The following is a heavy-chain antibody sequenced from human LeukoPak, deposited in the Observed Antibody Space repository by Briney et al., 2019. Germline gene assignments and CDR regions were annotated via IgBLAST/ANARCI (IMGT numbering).Heavy chain of an antibody. CDR3: ARHGGYSSYDHEFDY. J-gene: IGHJ4*02. CDR1: GGSISSYY. D-gene: IGHD5-12*01. Sequence: SETLSLTCTVSGGSISSYYWSWIRQPPGKGLEWIGYIYYSGSTNYNPSLKSRVTISVDTSKNQFSLKLSSVTAADTAVYYCARHGGYSSYDHEFDYWGQGTLVTVSS. CDR2: IYYSGST. V-gene: IGHV4-59*08.